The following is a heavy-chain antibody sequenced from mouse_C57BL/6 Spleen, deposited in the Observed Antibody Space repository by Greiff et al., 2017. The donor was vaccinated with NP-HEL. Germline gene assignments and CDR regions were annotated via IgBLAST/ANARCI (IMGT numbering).Heavy chain of an antibody. D-gene: IGHD1-1*01. CDR2: IDPSDSYT. J-gene: IGHJ3*01. Sequence: QVQLQQSGAELVRPGTSVKLSCKASGYTFTSYWMHWVKQRPGQGLEWIGVIDPSDSYTNYNQKFKGKATLTVDTSSSTAYMQLSSLTSEDSAVYYCALRDWFAYWGQGTLVTVSA. V-gene: IGHV1-59*01. CDR3: ALRDWFAY. CDR1: GYTFTSYW.